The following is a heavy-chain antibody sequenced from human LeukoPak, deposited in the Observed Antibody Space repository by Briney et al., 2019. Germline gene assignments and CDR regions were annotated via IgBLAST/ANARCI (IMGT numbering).Heavy chain of an antibody. J-gene: IGHJ4*02. V-gene: IGHV1-18*01. D-gene: IGHD3-10*01. CDR2: ISAYNDNT. CDR3: AREKYGSGIDY. CDR1: GYTFTNYA. Sequence: GASVKVSCKASGYTFTNYAMNWVRQAPGQGLEWMGWISAYNDNTNYAQTLQGRVTMTTDTSTSTAYMELRSLRSDDTAVYYCAREKYGSGIDYWGQGTLVTVSS.